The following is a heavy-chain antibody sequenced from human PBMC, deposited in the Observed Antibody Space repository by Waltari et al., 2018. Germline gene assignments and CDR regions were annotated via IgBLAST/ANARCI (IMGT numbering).Heavy chain of an antibody. CDR2: IIPIFGTA. D-gene: IGHD2-15*01. CDR1: GGTFSSYA. J-gene: IGHJ4*02. V-gene: IGHV1-69*01. CDR3: ARTGGPRYCSGGSCYSDDPDY. Sequence: QVQLVQSGAEVKKPGSSVKVSCKASGGTFSSYAISWVRQAPGQGLEWMGGIIPIFGTANYGQEFQGRVTITADESTSTADMELGSLRSEDTAVYYCARTGGPRYCSGGSCYSDDPDYWGQGTLVTVSS.